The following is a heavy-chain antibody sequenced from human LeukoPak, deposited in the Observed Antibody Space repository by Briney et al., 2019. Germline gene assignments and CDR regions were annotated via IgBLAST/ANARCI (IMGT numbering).Heavy chain of an antibody. Sequence: GGSLRLSCAASGFTLSNYGMYWVRQAPGKGLEWVAFIRYDGSNTYYADSVKGRFTISRDNTKNTLYLQMKSPRAEDTAVYNCVKRGETTRDYYYMDVWGEGTTVTVSS. D-gene: IGHD3-16*01. V-gene: IGHV3-30*02. CDR3: VKRGETTRDYYYMDV. CDR2: IRYDGSNT. J-gene: IGHJ6*03. CDR1: GFTLSNYG.